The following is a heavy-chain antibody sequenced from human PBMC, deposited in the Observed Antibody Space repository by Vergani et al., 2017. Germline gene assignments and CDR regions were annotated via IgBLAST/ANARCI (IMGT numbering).Heavy chain of an antibody. D-gene: IGHD3-22*01. CDR1: GFTFDDYG. CDR2: INWNGGST. V-gene: IGHV3-20*04. CDR3: ARDLGYDSSGYDFGGWDY. J-gene: IGHJ4*02. Sequence: EVQLVESGGGVVRPGGSLRLSCAASGFTFDDYGMSWVRQAPGKGLEWVSGINWNGGSTGYADSVKGRFTISRDNAKNSLYLQMNSLRAEDTALYYCARDLGYDSSGYDFGGWDYWGQGTLVTVSS.